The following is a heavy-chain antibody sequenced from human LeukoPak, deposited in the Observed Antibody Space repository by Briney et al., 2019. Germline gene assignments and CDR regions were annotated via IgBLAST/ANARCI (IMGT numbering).Heavy chain of an antibody. D-gene: IGHD1-26*01. V-gene: IGHV3-21*01. J-gene: IGHJ3*02. CDR2: ISSSSSYI. Sequence: GGSLRLSCAASGFTFSSYSMNWVRQAPGKGLEWVSSISSSSSYIYYADSVKGRFTISRDNAKNSLYLQMNSLRAEDTAVYYCARDVVGATVIDAFDIWGQGTMVTVSS. CDR3: ARDVVGATVIDAFDI. CDR1: GFTFSSYS.